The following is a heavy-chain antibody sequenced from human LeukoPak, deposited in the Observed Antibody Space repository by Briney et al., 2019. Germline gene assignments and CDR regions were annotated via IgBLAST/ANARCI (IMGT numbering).Heavy chain of an antibody. CDR3: ARLHCSSTSCYGPLYYYYGMDV. J-gene: IGHJ6*04. CDR1: GGSFSGYY. V-gene: IGHV4-34*01. CDR2: INHSGST. Sequence: PSETLSLTCAVYGGSFSGYYWSWIRQPPGKGREWIGEINHSGSTNYNPSLTSRVTISVDTSKNQFSLKLSSVTAADTAVYYCARLHCSSTSCYGPLYYYYGMDVWGKGTTVTVSS. D-gene: IGHD2-2*01.